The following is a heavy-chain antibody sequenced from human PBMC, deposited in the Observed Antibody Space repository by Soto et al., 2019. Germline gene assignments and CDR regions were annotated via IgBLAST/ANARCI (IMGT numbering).Heavy chain of an antibody. V-gene: IGHV4-59*01. J-gene: IGHJ5*02. Sequence: ETLSLTCTVSGGSISSYYWSWIRQPPGKGLEWIGYIYYSGSTNYNPSLKSRVTISVDTSKNQFSLKLSSVTAADTAVYYCARASRVLGVVIGIWFDPWGQGTLVTVSS. CDR1: GGSISSYY. CDR3: ARASRVLGVVIGIWFDP. CDR2: IYYSGST. D-gene: IGHD3-3*01.